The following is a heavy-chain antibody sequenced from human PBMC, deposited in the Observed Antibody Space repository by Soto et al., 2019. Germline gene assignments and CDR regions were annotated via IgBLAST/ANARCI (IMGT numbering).Heavy chain of an antibody. J-gene: IGHJ3*02. CDR1: GGSINSGDYY. D-gene: IGHD3-22*01. CDR3: ATVPTYYYDRSGYANAFDI. Sequence: QVQLQESGPGLVKPSQTLSLTCSVSGGSINSGDYYWSWIRQPPGKGLEWIGYIYYSGRTYHNPPIKSRINISLDTSKNQFSLKLSSVTAADTAVYYCATVPTYYYDRSGYANAFDIWGQGTLVTVSS. CDR2: IYYSGRT. V-gene: IGHV4-30-4*01.